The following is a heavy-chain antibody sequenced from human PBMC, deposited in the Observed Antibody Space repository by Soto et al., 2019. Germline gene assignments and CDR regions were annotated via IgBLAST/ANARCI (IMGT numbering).Heavy chain of an antibody. CDR3: AKDKGLLGLEWLSPPGGRFDY. CDR1: GFTFSSYA. CDR2: ISGSGGST. V-gene: IGHV3-23*01. Sequence: GGSLRLSCAASGFTFSSYAMSWVRQAPGKGLEWVSAISGSGGSTYYADSVKGRFTISRDNSKNTLYLQMNSLRAEDTAVYYCAKDKGLLGLEWLSPPGGRFDYWGQGTLVTVSS. D-gene: IGHD3-3*01. J-gene: IGHJ4*02.